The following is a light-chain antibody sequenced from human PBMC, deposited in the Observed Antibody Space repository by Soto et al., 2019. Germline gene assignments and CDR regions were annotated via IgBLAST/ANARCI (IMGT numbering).Light chain of an antibody. J-gene: IGKJ4*01. Sequence: DIVLTQSPATLSLSPGEGANLSCRASQSVTTYLAWHQQRPGQAPRLLIYDTSTRAPGTPARFSGSGSGRDFPLTISSLEPEDFAIYYCQQRSSWPLTFGGGNKVEI. CDR1: QSVTTY. CDR2: DTS. V-gene: IGKV3-11*02. CDR3: QQRSSWPLT.